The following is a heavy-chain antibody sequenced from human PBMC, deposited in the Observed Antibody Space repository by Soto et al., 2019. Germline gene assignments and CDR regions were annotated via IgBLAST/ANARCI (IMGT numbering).Heavy chain of an antibody. Sequence: PSETLSLTCAVSGGSISSSNWWSWVRQPPGKGLEWIGEIYHSGSTNYNPSLKSRVTISVDTSKNQLSLKLSSVTAADTAVYYCARVRDCSGGTCYSWWFDPWGQGTLVTVSS. CDR2: IYHSGST. CDR1: GGSISSSNW. V-gene: IGHV4-4*02. CDR3: ARVRDCSGGTCYSWWFDP. J-gene: IGHJ5*02. D-gene: IGHD2-15*01.